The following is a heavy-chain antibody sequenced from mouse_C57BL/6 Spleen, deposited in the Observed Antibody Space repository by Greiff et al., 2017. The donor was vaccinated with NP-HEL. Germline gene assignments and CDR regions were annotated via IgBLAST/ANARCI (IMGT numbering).Heavy chain of an antibody. J-gene: IGHJ4*01. D-gene: IGHD3-2*02. CDR3: AKKALDSSGDAMDY. CDR2: IWRGGST. CDR1: GFSLTSYG. V-gene: IGHV2-5*01. Sequence: VKLQESGPGLVQPSQSLSITCTVSGFSLTSYGVHWVRQSPGKGLEWLGVIWRGGSTDYNAAFMSRLSITKDNSKSQVFFKMNSLQADDTAIYYCAKKALDSSGDAMDYWGQGTSVTVSS.